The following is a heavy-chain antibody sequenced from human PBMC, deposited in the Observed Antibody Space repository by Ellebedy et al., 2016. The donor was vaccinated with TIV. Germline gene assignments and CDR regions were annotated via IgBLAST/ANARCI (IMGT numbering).Heavy chain of an antibody. CDR1: GGTFGNPP. J-gene: IGHJ3*02. D-gene: IGHD2-21*01. CDR2: LIPMFGVA. V-gene: IGHV1-69*13. CDR3: ARNSDVVLIPSAYASSFDI. Sequence: SVKVSCKASGGTFGNPPLSWVRQAPGQGIEWGGRLIPMFGVADNAQMLQGRLTITADESTSTAHMELRSLRPEDTAVYYCARNSDVVLIPSAYASSFDIWGQGTMVTVSS.